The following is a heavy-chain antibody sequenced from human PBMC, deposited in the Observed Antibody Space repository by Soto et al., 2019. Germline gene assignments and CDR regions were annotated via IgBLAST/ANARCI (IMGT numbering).Heavy chain of an antibody. J-gene: IGHJ4*02. CDR1: GGSLSSGSFF. CDR2: IYFTGTS. V-gene: IGHV4-39*02. Sequence: PSETLSLTCTFSGGSLSSGSFFWGWIRQPPGKGLEWIGHIYFTGTSSYSPSLKSRVTMFVDTSKNNFSLRLTSVTAADTAVYYCVRREAVAGSQFDFWGQGTLVTVSS. D-gene: IGHD6-19*01. CDR3: VRREAVAGSQFDF.